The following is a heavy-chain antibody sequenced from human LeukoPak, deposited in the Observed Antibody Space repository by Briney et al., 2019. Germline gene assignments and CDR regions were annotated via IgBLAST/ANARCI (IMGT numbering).Heavy chain of an antibody. J-gene: IGHJ5*02. D-gene: IGHD3-3*01. CDR1: GYIFTNYY. V-gene: IGHV1-46*01. CDR3: ARGPHIRTYDRDNWFDP. CDR2: INPNGINT. Sequence: ASVKVSCKASGYIFTNYYMHWVRQAPGQGLEWMGIINPNGINTNYAQNFQGRVTMTRDMSTNTICMELSSLRSEDTAVYYCARGPHIRTYDRDNWFDPWGQGTLVTVSS.